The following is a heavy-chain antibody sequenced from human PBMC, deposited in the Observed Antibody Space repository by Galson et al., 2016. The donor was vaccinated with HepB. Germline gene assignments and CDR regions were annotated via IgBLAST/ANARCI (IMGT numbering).Heavy chain of an antibody. CDR1: GFSLSASGMC. J-gene: IGHJ6*03. V-gene: IGHV2-70*01. Sequence: PALVKPTQTLTLTCTFSGFSLSASGMCVSWIRQPPGKALEWLALIDWDDDTYYSTSLKTRLTISKDTAKNQVVLTMTNMDPVDTATYYCARTAVPLAARDYYMDVWGKGTTVTVSS. CDR2: IDWDDDT. CDR3: ARTAVPLAARDYYMDV. D-gene: IGHD2/OR15-2a*01.